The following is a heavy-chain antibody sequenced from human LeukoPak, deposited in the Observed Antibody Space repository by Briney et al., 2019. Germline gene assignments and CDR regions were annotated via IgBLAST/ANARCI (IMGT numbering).Heavy chain of an antibody. V-gene: IGHV3-30*18. Sequence: PGRSLRLSCAASGFAFSSYGMRWVRQAPGKGLEWVAVISYDGSNKYYADSVKGRFTISRDNSKDTLYLQMNSLRAEDTAVYYCAKLGYCSSTSCYGWDMDVWGKGTTVTVSS. J-gene: IGHJ6*04. CDR3: AKLGYCSSTSCYGWDMDV. CDR1: GFAFSSYG. CDR2: ISYDGSNK. D-gene: IGHD2-2*01.